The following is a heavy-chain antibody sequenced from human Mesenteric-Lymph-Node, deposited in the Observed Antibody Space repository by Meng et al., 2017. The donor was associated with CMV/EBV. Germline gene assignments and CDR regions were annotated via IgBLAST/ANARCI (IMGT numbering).Heavy chain of an antibody. J-gene: IGHJ6*02. CDR2: ISGSGGST. V-gene: IGHV3-23*01. CDR1: GFIVSSNY. CDR3: AKGRGVVPAAIPSYYYAMDV. D-gene: IGHD2-2*02. Sequence: GESLKISCAASGFIVSSNYMSWVRQAPGKGLEWVSVISGSGGSTYSADSVKGRFTISRDNSKNTLYLQMNSLRAEDTAVYYCAKGRGVVPAAIPSYYYAMDVWGQGTTVTVSS.